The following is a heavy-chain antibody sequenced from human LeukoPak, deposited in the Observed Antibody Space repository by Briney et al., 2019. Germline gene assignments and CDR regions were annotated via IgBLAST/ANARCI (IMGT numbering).Heavy chain of an antibody. CDR1: GFTFSSYW. Sequence: GGSLRLSCAASGFTFSSYWMHWVRQAPGKGLVWVSRINSDGSSTNYADSVKGRFTISRDNAKNTLNLQMNSLRAEDTAVYYCARDLGQYYDTSDNWFDPWGQGTLVTVSS. J-gene: IGHJ5*02. CDR2: INSDGSST. CDR3: ARDLGQYYDTSDNWFDP. D-gene: IGHD3-22*01. V-gene: IGHV3-74*01.